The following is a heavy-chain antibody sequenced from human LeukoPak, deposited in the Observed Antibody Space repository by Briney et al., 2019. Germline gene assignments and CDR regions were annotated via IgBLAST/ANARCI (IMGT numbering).Heavy chain of an antibody. V-gene: IGHV3-21*01. D-gene: IGHD3-3*01. CDR3: ARDRAVVTIFGVVGY. J-gene: IGHJ4*02. CDR1: GFTFDIYS. Sequence: GGSLKLSCAASGFTFDIYSMTWVRQAPGKGLEWVSSISGRSGFIYYADSVKGRFTISRDNAKQSLYLQMNSLRVDDTAVYYCARDRAVVTIFGVVGYWGQGTLVTVSS. CDR2: ISGRSGFI.